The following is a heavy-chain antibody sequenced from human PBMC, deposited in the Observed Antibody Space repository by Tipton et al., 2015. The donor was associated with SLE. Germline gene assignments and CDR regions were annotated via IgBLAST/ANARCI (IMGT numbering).Heavy chain of an antibody. D-gene: IGHD3-9*01. Sequence: SLRLSCAASGFTFSSYSMNWVRQAPGKGLEWVSSISSSSYIYYADSVKGRFTISRDNSKNTLYLQMNSLRAEDTAVYYCAREGYYDILTGYYNQYYFDYWGQGTLVTVSS. CDR1: GFTFSSYS. V-gene: IGHV3-21*01. CDR2: ISSSSYI. CDR3: AREGYYDILTGYYNQYYFDY. J-gene: IGHJ4*02.